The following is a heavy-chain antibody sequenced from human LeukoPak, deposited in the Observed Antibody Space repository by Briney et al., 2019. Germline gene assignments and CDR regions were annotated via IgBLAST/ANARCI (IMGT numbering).Heavy chain of an antibody. J-gene: IGHJ5*02. CDR1: GGSFSGYY. Sequence: SETLSLTCAVYGGSFSGYYWSWIRQPPGKGLEWIGEINHSGSTNYNPSLKSRVTISVDTSKNQFSLKLSPVTAADTAVYYCARGRRYTGYDYTLSWFDPWGQGTLVTVSS. D-gene: IGHD5-12*01. CDR3: ARGRRYTGYDYTLSWFDP. V-gene: IGHV4-34*01. CDR2: INHSGST.